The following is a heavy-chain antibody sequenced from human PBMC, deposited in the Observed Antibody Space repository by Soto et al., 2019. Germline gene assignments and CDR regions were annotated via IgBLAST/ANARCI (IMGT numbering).Heavy chain of an antibody. CDR3: ASLLPSSGWSYYYYGMDV. Sequence: ASVKVSCKASGYTFTSYDINWVRQATGQGLEWMGWMNPNSGNTGYAQKFQGRVTMTRNTSISTAYMELSSLRSEDTAVYYCASLLPSSGWSYYYYGMDVWGQGTTGTAP. CDR1: GYTFTSYD. J-gene: IGHJ6*02. D-gene: IGHD6-19*01. V-gene: IGHV1-8*01. CDR2: MNPNSGNT.